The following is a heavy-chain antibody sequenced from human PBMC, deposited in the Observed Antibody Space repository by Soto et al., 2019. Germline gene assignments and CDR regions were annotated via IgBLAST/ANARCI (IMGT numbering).Heavy chain of an antibody. Sequence: ASVKVSCKASGYTFTSYAMHWVRQAPGQRLEWMGWINAGNGNTKYSQKFQGRVTVTRDTSASTAYMELSSLRSEDTAVYYCAREGYSYEGMDGWGQGTTVTVSS. V-gene: IGHV1-3*01. D-gene: IGHD5-18*01. J-gene: IGHJ6*02. CDR2: INAGNGNT. CDR3: AREGYSYEGMDG. CDR1: GYTFTSYA.